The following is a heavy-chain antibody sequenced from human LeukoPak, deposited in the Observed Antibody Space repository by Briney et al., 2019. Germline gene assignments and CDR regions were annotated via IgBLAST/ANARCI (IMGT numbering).Heavy chain of an antibody. Sequence: GGSLRLSCAASGFTFSDFPMIWVRQAPGKGLEWVSAISGSGGSTYYADSVKGRFTISRDNSKNTLYLQMNSLRAEDTAVYYCAKDLWEWELSALDYWGQGTLVTVSS. CDR3: AKDLWEWELSALDY. D-gene: IGHD1-26*01. CDR2: ISGSGGST. V-gene: IGHV3-23*01. CDR1: GFTFSDFP. J-gene: IGHJ4*02.